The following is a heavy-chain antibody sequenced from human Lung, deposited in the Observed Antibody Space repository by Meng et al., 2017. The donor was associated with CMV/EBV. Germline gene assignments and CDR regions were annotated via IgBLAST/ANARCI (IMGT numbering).Heavy chain of an antibody. CDR1: GFTFSSYG. D-gene: IGHD2-2*02. Sequence: GESLKISCAASGFTFSSYGMHWVRQAPGKGLEWVAFIRYDGSNKYYADSVKGRFTISRDNSKNTLYLQMNSLRAEDTAVYYCAKDQRIIRHCSSTSCYTLFDPWRQGTVVSVSS. V-gene: IGHV3-30*02. J-gene: IGHJ5*02. CDR2: IRYDGSNK. CDR3: AKDQRIIRHCSSTSCYTLFDP.